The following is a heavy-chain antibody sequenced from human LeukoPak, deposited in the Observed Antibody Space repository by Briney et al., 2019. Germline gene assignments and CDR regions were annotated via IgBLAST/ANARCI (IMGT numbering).Heavy chain of an antibody. J-gene: IGHJ3*02. CDR2: IYPGDSDT. D-gene: IGHD2-15*01. Sequence: GESLKISCKGSGYSFTSYWIGWVRQMPGKGLEWMGIIYPGDSDTRYSPSFQGQVTITADKSISTAYLQWSSLKASDTAMYYCARLEGDCSGGSCYDGGDAFDNWGQGTMVTVSS. V-gene: IGHV5-51*01. CDR3: ARLEGDCSGGSCYDGGDAFDN. CDR1: GYSFTSYW.